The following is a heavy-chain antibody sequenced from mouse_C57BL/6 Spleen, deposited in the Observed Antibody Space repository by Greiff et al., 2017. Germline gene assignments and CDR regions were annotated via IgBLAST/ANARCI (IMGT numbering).Heavy chain of an antibody. CDR2: IWSGGST. V-gene: IGHV2-2*01. Sequence: VKLVESGPGLVQPSQSLSITCTVSGFSLTSYGVHWVRQSPGKGLEWLGVIWSGGSTDYNAAFISRLSISKDNSKSQVFFKMNSLQADDTAIYYCARGSYWYFDVWGTGTTVTVSS. CDR3: ARGSYWYFDV. J-gene: IGHJ1*03. D-gene: IGHD1-1*01. CDR1: GFSLTSYG.